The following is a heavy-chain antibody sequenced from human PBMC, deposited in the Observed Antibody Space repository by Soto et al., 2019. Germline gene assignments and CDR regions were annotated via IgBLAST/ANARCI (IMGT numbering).Heavy chain of an antibody. J-gene: IGHJ6*02. CDR1: GGAFSDYA. V-gene: IGHV1-69*05. D-gene: IGHD2-15*01. Sequence: QVQLVQSGAEVKKPGSSVKVSCKASGGAFSDYAFSWVRQAPGQGLEWLGGIMPIFPAPDYAQKFQGRVTITTDEFTRTAYMEMNSLRSEDTAVYYCASWLKGPDIGNYYYGMDVWGQGTTVTVS. CDR3: ASWLKGPDIGNYYYGMDV. CDR2: IMPIFPAP.